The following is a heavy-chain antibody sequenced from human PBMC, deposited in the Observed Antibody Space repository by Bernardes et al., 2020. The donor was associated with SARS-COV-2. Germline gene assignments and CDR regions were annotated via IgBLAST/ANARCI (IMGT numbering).Heavy chain of an antibody. J-gene: IGHJ4*02. CDR1: GFTFSSYA. CDR3: AKDTGGYYSGGEH. CDR2: ISYDGSNK. Sequence: GGSLRLSCAAAGFTFSSYAMHWVRQAPGKGLDWVAVISYDGSNKYYADSVRGRFTISRDNSKKTLYLQMNSLRPEDTAVYYCAKDTGGYYSGGEHWGQGTLVTVSS. V-gene: IGHV3-30*18. D-gene: IGHD3-22*01.